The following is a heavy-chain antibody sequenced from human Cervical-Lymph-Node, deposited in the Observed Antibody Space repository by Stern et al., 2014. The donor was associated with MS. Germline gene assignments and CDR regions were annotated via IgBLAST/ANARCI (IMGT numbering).Heavy chain of an antibody. Sequence: VQLVESGGGVDQPGRSLRLSCAASGFTFSSYGMHWVRQAPGKGLEWVAGIWHDGSNKYYADYVKGRFTISRDNSKKTPYLQMNSLRAEDKAVYYCARSSSPSPYYYYGMEVWGQGTTVTVSS. D-gene: IGHD6-13*01. V-gene: IGHV3-33*01. CDR2: IWHDGSNK. J-gene: IGHJ6*02. CDR1: GFTFSSYG. CDR3: ARSSSPSPYYYYGMEV.